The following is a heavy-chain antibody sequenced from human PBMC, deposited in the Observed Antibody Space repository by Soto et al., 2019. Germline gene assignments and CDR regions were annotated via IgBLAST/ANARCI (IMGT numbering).Heavy chain of an antibody. V-gene: IGHV2-5*01. D-gene: IGHD6-19*01. CDR1: GFPLTTSGVG. J-gene: IGHJ4*02. CDR3: AHRLRWLADFDY. Sequence: ASGPTLVNPTQTLTLTCTFSGFPLTTSGVGVGWIRQPPGKALEWLALIYWNDEKRYSPSLKSRLTITKDTSRNEVVLTMTNMDPVDTATYYCAHRLRWLADFDYGGQGTLVTVSS. CDR2: IYWNDEK.